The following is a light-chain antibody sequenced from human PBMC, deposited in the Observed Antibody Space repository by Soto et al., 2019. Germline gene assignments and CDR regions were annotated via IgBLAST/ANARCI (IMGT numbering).Light chain of an antibody. CDR1: NSDVGRYKF. J-gene: IGLJ1*01. CDR2: EVT. CDR3: SSYAGSKMGV. Sequence: LAQPPSASGSPGQSLTISCTRTNSDVGRYKFVSWYQQHPGKAPKLIIYEVTQRPSGVPDRFSASKSGNTASLTVSGLQAEDEADYYCSSYAGSKMGVFGTGTQVTV. V-gene: IGLV2-8*01.